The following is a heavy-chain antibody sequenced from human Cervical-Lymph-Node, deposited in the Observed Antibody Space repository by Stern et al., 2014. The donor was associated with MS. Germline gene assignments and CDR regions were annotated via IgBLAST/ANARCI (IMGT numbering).Heavy chain of an antibody. CDR3: ATFIATAGTFNY. D-gene: IGHD6-25*01. CDR2: ISAHNGKT. Sequence: QVQLAQSGAEVKTPGASVKVSCKASGHTTTSYGISWVRQAPGQGLEWMGWISAHNGKTNYVQKFQGRVTMTTDTSTSTAYMEVRSLRSDDTAVYYCATFIATAGTFNYWGQGTLVTVSS. J-gene: IGHJ4*02. CDR1: GHTTTSYG. V-gene: IGHV1-18*01.